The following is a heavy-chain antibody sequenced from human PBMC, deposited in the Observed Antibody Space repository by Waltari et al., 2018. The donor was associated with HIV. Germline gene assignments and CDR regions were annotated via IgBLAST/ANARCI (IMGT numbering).Heavy chain of an antibody. CDR2: VRDVDST. CDR3: AKDDRATRGLDN. CDR1: GFRFSNYA. J-gene: IGHJ4*02. Sequence: EGQLLESGGGLVPTGGSLRPSCAASGFRFSNYATSWVRQAPGEGLEWVAVVRDVDSTYYVDSVKGRFIISRDDSKDTLYLQMNSLRVEDTAVYYCAKDDRATRGLDNWGQGTLVTVSS. V-gene: IGHV3-23*01. D-gene: IGHD5-12*01.